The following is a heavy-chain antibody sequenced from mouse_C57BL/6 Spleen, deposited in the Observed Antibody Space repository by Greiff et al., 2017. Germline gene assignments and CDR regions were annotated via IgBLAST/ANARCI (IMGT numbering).Heavy chain of an antibody. CDR2: IDPETGGT. V-gene: IGHV1-15*01. J-gene: IGHJ1*03. CDR1: GYTFTDYE. CDR3: TIITTVVATDWYFDV. Sequence: QVQLQQSGAELVRPGASVTLSCKASGYTFTDYEMHWVKQTPVHGLEWIGAIDPETGGTAYNQKFKGKAILTADKSSSTAYMELRSLTSEDSAVYYGTIITTVVATDWYFDVWGTGTTVTVSS. D-gene: IGHD1-1*01.